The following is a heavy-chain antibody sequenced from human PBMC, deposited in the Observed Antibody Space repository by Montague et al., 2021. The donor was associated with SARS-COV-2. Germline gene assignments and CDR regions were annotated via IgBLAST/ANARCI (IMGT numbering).Heavy chain of an antibody. J-gene: IGHJ4*01. CDR3: ARHRITIFWGRMFDY. Sequence: IYYSGSTYYNPSLKSRVTISVDTSKNQVSLKLSSVTAADTAVYYCARHRITIFWGRMFDYWGHGTLVTVYS. CDR2: IYYSGST. V-gene: IGHV4-39*01. D-gene: IGHD3-9*01.